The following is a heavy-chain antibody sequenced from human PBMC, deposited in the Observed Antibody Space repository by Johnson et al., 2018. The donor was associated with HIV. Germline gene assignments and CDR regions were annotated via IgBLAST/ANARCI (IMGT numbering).Heavy chain of an antibody. V-gene: IGHV3-49*04. CDR2: IRSKADGGTT. Sequence: VQLVESGGGLVNPGGSLRLSCVASGFTFGDYAMSWVRQAPGKGLEWVGFIRSKADGGTTAYAAAVKGRFTISKDVSTSIAYLQMNSLKTEDTSGYYGTRGSGVRAFDIWGQGTMVTVSS. CDR3: TRGSGVRAFDI. J-gene: IGHJ3*02. CDR1: GFTFGDYA.